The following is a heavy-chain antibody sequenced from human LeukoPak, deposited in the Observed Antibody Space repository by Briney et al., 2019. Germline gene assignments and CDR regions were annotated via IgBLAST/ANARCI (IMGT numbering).Heavy chain of an antibody. D-gene: IGHD2-2*01. Sequence: GGSLRLSCAASGFTVDSNYMSWVRQAPGKGLEWVSLIYTGGSTYYADSVRGRFTISRDNAKNSLFLQMNSLRAEDTAVYYCARGEYQLPQQWGQGTLVTVSS. CDR3: ARGEYQLPQQ. V-gene: IGHV3-66*01. CDR2: IYTGGST. CDR1: GFTVDSNY. J-gene: IGHJ4*02.